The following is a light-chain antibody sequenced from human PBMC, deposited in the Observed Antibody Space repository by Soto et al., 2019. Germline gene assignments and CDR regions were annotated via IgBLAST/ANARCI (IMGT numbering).Light chain of an antibody. J-gene: IGLJ2*01. CDR2: GQN. Sequence: QSALTQSPSVSGAPGQRVTISCTGSSSNLGAGFDVHWYQQVTGTAPRLLNYGQNNRPSGVPYRFSGSKSGPSASLAITGLQTEDEADYYCQSYDSTLRGVVFGGGTKLTVL. CDR3: QSYDSTLRGVV. V-gene: IGLV1-40*01. CDR1: SSNLGAGFD.